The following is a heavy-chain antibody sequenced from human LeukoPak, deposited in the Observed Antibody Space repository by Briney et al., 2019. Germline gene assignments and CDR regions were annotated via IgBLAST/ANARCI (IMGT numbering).Heavy chain of an antibody. J-gene: IGHJ4*02. V-gene: IGHV3-49*04. CDR2: IRSKAYGGTT. CDR1: GFTFGDYA. D-gene: IGHD3-10*01. CDR3: TRETWQFRREYYFDY. Sequence: AGGSLRLSCTASGFTFGDYAMSWVRQAPGKGLEWVGFIRSKAYGGTTEYAASVKGGFTISRDDSKSIAYLQMNSLKTEDTAVYYCTRETWQFRREYYFDYWGQGTLVTVSS.